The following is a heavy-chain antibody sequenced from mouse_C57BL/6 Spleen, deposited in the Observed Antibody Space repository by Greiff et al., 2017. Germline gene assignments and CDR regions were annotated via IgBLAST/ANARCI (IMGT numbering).Heavy chain of an antibody. J-gene: IGHJ3*01. V-gene: IGHV1-20*01. Sequence: VQLQQSGPELVKPGASVKISCKASGYSFTGYFMNWVMQSHGQSLEWIGRINPYNGDTFYNQKFKGKATLTVDKTSSTAHMELRSLTSEDSSVYYCAREGGYGDDGFAYWGQGTLVTVSA. CDR1: GYSFTGYF. CDR2: INPYNGDT. D-gene: IGHD2-2*01. CDR3: AREGGYGDDGFAY.